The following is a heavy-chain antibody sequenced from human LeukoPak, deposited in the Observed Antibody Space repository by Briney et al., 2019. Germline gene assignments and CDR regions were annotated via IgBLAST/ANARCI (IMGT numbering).Heavy chain of an antibody. CDR1: GGSFSGYY. Sequence: SETLSLTCAVYGGSFSGYYWSWIRQPPGKGLEWIGEINHSGSTNYNPSLKSRVTISVDTSKNQFSLKLSSVTAADTAVYYCAREGPTLGYWGQGTLVTVSS. J-gene: IGHJ4*02. CDR2: INHSGST. V-gene: IGHV4-34*01. CDR3: AREGPTLGY.